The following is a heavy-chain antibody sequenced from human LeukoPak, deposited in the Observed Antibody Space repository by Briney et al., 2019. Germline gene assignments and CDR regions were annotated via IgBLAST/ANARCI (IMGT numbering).Heavy chain of an antibody. V-gene: IGHV3-30-3*01. CDR2: ISYDGSNK. CDR1: GFTFSSYA. D-gene: IGHD6-19*01. CDR3: ARGLGSSGWYDAFDI. Sequence: GRSLRLSCAASGFTFSSYAMHWVHQAPGKGLEWVAVISYDGSNKYYADSVKGRFTISRDNSKNTLYLQMNSLRAEDTAVYYCARGLGSSGWYDAFDIWGQGTMVTVSS. J-gene: IGHJ3*02.